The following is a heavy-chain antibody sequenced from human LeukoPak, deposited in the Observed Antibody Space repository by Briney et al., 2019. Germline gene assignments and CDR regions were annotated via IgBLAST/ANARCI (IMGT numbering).Heavy chain of an antibody. D-gene: IGHD7-27*01. CDR1: GYTFTDNH. Sequence: ASVKVSCKASGYTFTDNHMNWIRQAPGQGPECMGWINPNSGGTNYAQKFQGRITMTRDTSISTTHMELSRLTSDDTAIYFCARELGRNAFDIWGQGTMVTVSP. J-gene: IGHJ3*02. V-gene: IGHV1-2*02. CDR2: INPNSGGT. CDR3: ARELGRNAFDI.